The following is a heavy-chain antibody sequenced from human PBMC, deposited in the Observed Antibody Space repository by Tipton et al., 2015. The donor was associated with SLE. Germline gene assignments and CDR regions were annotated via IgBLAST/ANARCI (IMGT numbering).Heavy chain of an antibody. D-gene: IGHD2-15*01. CDR2: IYDSGST. CDR1: GGSFSGYS. V-gene: IGHV4-59*01. Sequence: TLSLTCAVYGGSFSGYSWSWIRQPPGKGLEWIGDIYDSGSTNYNPSLNSRVSISGDTSKNQFSLNLRSVTAADTAVYYCARHGLAPPKWVRRGGAARKGPGNWFDPWGQGTLVTVSS. J-gene: IGHJ5*02. CDR3: ARHGLAPPKWVRRGGAARKGPGNWFDP.